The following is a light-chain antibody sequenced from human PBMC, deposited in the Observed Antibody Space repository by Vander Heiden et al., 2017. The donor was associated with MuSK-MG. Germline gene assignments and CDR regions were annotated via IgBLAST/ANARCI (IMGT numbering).Light chain of an antibody. V-gene: IGLV2-14*03. CDR1: SSDVGGYNY. J-gene: IGLJ2*01. CDR3: SSYTSSSTLV. Sequence: QSVMTQHASVSGSPGQSITISCTGTSSDVGGYNYVSWYQQHPGKSLILMIYDVSKRPSGVSTRFSGSKSGNTASLTISVLEAEDEADYYCSSYTSSSTLVFGGGTKLTVL. CDR2: DVS.